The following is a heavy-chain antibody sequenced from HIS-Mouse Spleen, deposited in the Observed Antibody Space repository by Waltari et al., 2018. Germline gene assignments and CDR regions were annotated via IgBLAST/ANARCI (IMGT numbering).Heavy chain of an antibody. D-gene: IGHD1-26*01. J-gene: IGHJ6*02. CDR3: SSYSGSVGGYYYYYYGMDV. V-gene: IGHV3-15*01. CDR1: GFTFSNAW. CDR2: SKSKTDGGRT. Sequence: EVQLVESGGGLVKPGGSLRLSCAASGFTFSNAWMSWVRQAPGKGSAWVGGSKSKTDGGRTDYDAPVKGRFTISRDDSKNTLYLQMNSLKTEDTAVYYCSSYSGSVGGYYYYYYGMDVWGQGTTVTVSS.